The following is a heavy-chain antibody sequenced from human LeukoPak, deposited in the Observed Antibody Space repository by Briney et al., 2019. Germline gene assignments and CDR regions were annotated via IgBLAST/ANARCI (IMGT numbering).Heavy chain of an antibody. CDR1: GFTFTTYW. V-gene: IGHV3-48*01. CDR2: ISSSGSTM. D-gene: IGHD5-18*01. CDR3: ARVWDGYSGEDY. Sequence: PGGSLRLSCVASGFTFTTYWMHWVRQAPGKGLECVSYISSSGSTMHYADSVRGRFTISRDNAKKSLYLQMNSLRAEDTGVYYCARVWDGYSGEDYWGQGTLVTVSS. J-gene: IGHJ4*02.